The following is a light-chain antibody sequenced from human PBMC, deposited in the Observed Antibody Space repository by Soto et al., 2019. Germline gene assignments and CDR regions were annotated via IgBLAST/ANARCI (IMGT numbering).Light chain of an antibody. CDR1: SSDVGGYNY. Sequence: QSALTQPASVSGSPGQSITISCTGTSSDVGGYNYVSWYQQHPGDAPKLMIYHVSNRPSGVSNRFSGSKSGNTASLTISGLQAEDEADYYCSSYTSITAYIFGTGTKVTVL. CDR2: HVS. J-gene: IGLJ1*01. CDR3: SSYTSITAYI. V-gene: IGLV2-14*03.